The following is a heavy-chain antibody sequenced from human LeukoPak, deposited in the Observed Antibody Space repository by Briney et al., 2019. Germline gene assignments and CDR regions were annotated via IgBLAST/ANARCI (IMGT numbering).Heavy chain of an antibody. Sequence: GGSLRLSCAASGLTFAKSWMAWVRQAPGKGLEWVANIKQDGSTKHYADSLKGRFTISRDNSRNSLYLQMYSLRADDTAVYYCARDTDGSLDYWGQGMLVTVAS. CDR3: ARDTDGSLDY. V-gene: IGHV3-7*01. D-gene: IGHD1-26*01. J-gene: IGHJ4*02. CDR1: GLTFAKSW. CDR2: IKQDGSTK.